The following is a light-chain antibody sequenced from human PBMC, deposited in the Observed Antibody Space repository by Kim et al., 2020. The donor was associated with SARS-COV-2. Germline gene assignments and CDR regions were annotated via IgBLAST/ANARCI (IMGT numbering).Light chain of an antibody. Sequence: AIHMTQSPTSLSASVGDTVTITCRASQAIRDGVGWYRQIPGKAPKLLIYQTSSLQSGVPSRFSGSGSGTDFTLTISRLQPEDFSTYYCLQDFNYPYTFGQGTKLEI. J-gene: IGKJ2*01. CDR2: QTS. CDR1: QAIRDG. V-gene: IGKV1-6*01. CDR3: LQDFNYPYT.